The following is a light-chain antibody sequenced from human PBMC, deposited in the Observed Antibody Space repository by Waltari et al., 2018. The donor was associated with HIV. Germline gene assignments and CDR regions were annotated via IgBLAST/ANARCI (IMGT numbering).Light chain of an antibody. CDR3: QQYTSFPLT. V-gene: IGKV1-16*02. Sequence: DVQMTQSSSSLSASIGDRVILSCRASKDIHNLLAWFQSRPGKAPKSLIYGASTLQTGVPSSKFSGAGSGTDFTLTITDLQPEDVATYYCQQYTSFPLTFGGGTTVEI. J-gene: IGKJ4*01. CDR1: KDIHNL. CDR2: GAS.